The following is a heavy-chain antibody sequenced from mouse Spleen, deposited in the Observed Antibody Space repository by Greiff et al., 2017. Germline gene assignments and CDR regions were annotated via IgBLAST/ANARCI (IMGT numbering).Heavy chain of an antibody. J-gene: IGHJ4*01. CDR1: GYSITSGYY. CDR3: ARDWDY. CDR2: ISYDGSN. Sequence: DVKLQESGPGLVKPSQSLSLTCSVTGYSITSGYYWNWIRQFPGNKLEWMGYISYDGSNNYNPSLKNRISITRDTSKNQFFLKLNSVTTEDTATYYCARDWDYWGQGTSVTVSS. V-gene: IGHV3-6*01.